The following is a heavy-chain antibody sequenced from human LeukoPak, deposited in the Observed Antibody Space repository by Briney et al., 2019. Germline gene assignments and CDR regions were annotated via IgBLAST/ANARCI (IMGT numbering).Heavy chain of an antibody. CDR2: IYPGDSDT. D-gene: IGHD2-21*02. V-gene: IGHV5-51*01. CDR3: AGTYCGGDCSRADAFDI. J-gene: IGHJ3*02. Sequence: GESLKISSKGSGYSFTSYWIGWVRQMPGQGLEWKGIIYPGDSDTRYSPSFQGQVTISADKSISTAYLQWSSLKASDTAMYYCAGTYCGGDCSRADAFDIWGQGTMVTVSS. CDR1: GYSFTSYW.